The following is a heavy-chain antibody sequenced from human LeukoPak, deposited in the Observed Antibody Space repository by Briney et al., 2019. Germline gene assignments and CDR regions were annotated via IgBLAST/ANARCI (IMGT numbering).Heavy chain of an antibody. V-gene: IGHV3-9*01. CDR1: GFTFDDYA. D-gene: IGHD2-2*01. J-gene: IGHJ2*01. CDR3: ATLPSSSLLGWYFDL. Sequence: GGSLRLSCAASGFTFDDYAMHWVRQAPGKGLEWVSGISWNSGSIDYADSVKGRFTISRDNAKNSLYLQMNSLRDEDTAVYYCATLPSSSLLGWYFDLWGRGTLVTVSS. CDR2: ISWNSGSI.